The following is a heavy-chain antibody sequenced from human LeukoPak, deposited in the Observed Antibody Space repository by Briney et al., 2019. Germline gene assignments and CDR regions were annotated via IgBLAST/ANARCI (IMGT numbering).Heavy chain of an antibody. D-gene: IGHD3-10*01. CDR2: IYYSGST. Sequence: SQTLSLTCAVSGGSISRGGYYWGCIRQHPGKGLEWIGYIYYSGSTYYNPSLKSRVTISVDTTKNQFSLKLSSVTAADTAVYYCARSAYYGSGSGQSYFDYWGQGTLVTVSS. CDR3: ARSAYYGSGSGQSYFDY. V-gene: IGHV4-31*11. CDR1: GGSISRGGYY. J-gene: IGHJ4*02.